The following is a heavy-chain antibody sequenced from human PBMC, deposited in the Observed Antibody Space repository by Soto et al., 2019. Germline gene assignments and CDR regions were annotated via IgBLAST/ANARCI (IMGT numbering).Heavy chain of an antibody. J-gene: IGHJ4*02. CDR1: GFTFSSYA. D-gene: IGHD6-13*01. V-gene: IGHV3-23*01. Sequence: GGSLRLSCAASGFTFSSYAMSWVRQAPGKGLEWVSAISGSGGSTYYADSVKGRFTISRDNSKNTLYLQMNSLRAEDTAVYYCAKSLIAAAGTFYNPLGYWGQGTLVTVSS. CDR2: ISGSGGST. CDR3: AKSLIAAAGTFYNPLGY.